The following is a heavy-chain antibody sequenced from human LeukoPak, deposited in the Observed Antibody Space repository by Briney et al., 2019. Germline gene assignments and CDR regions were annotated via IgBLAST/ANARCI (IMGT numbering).Heavy chain of an antibody. D-gene: IGHD2-2*02. CDR2: INHSGST. Sequence: SEILSLTCAVYGGSFSGYYWSWLRQPPGKGLEWVGEINHSGSTNYNPSLKSRVTISVDTSKNQFSLKLSSVTAADTAVYYWASGRTIVGECRSTSCSTCDTHFNYWGQGTLVTVSS. V-gene: IGHV4-34*01. CDR3: ASGRTIVGECRSTSCSTCDTHFNY. CDR1: GGSFSGYY. J-gene: IGHJ4*02.